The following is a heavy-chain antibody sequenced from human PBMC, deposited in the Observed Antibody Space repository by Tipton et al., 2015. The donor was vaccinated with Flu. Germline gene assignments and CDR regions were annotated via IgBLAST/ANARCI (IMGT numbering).Heavy chain of an antibody. CDR1: GGSISSSSYY. D-gene: IGHD2-2*01. CDR2: IYYSGST. CDR3: ARHSRSYCSSTSCPFDY. V-gene: IGHV4-39*01. Sequence: GLVKPSETLSLTCIVSGGSISSSSYYWGWIRQPPGKGLEWIGSIYYSGSTYYNPSLKSRVTISVDTSKNQFSLKLSSVTAADTAVYYCARHSRSYCSSTSCPFDYWGQGTLVTVSS. J-gene: IGHJ4*02.